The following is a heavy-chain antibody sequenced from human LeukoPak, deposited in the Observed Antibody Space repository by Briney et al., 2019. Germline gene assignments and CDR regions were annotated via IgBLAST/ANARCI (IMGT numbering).Heavy chain of an antibody. CDR3: ARPSGSYWGPFDY. J-gene: IGHJ4*02. Sequence: GGPLRLSCAASGFTVSSNYMSWVRQAPGKGLEWVSVIYSGGSTYYADSVKGRFTISRDNSKNTLYLQMNSLRAEDTAVYYCARPSGSYWGPFDYWGQGTLVTVSS. CDR2: IYSGGST. D-gene: IGHD1-26*01. CDR1: GFTVSSNY. V-gene: IGHV3-53*01.